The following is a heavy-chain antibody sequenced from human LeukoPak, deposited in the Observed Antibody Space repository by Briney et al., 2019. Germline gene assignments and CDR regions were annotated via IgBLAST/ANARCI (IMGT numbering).Heavy chain of an antibody. J-gene: IGHJ4*02. CDR1: GFTFDDYG. CDR3: AREHSGYDLGYYFDY. CDR2: INWNGGST. D-gene: IGHD5-12*01. V-gene: IGHV3-20*04. Sequence: PGGSLRLSCAASGFTFDDYGMSWVRQAPGKGLEWVSGINWNGGSTGYADSVKGRFTISRDNAKNSLYLQMNSLRAEDTALYYCAREHSGYDLGYYFDYWGQGTLVTVSS.